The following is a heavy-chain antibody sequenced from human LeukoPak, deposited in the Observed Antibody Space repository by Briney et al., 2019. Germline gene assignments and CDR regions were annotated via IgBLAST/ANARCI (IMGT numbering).Heavy chain of an antibody. J-gene: IGHJ4*02. V-gene: IGHV4-61*02. CDR1: GGSISSDNYY. Sequence: SQTLSLTCTVSGGSISSDNYYWSWIRQPAGKGLEWIGRIYTSGRTNYNPSLKSRVTLSVDTSKNQFSLKLSSVTAADTAVYYCARGPPPDFDYWGRGTLVTVSS. CDR3: ARGPPPDFDY. CDR2: IYTSGRT.